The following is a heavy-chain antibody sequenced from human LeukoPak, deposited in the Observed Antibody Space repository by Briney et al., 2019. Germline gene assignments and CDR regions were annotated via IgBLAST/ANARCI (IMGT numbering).Heavy chain of an antibody. CDR3: ARAEIAAAGAGLVYYYMNV. V-gene: IGHV3-53*01. CDR1: GFTVSSNY. J-gene: IGHJ6*03. CDR2: IYSGGST. D-gene: IGHD6-13*01. Sequence: GGSLRLSCAASGFTVSSNYMTWVRQAPGKGLEWVSVIYSGGSTYYADSVKGRFTISRDNSKNTLYLQMNSLRAEDTAVYYCARAEIAAAGAGLVYYYMNVGGKGTTVTVSS.